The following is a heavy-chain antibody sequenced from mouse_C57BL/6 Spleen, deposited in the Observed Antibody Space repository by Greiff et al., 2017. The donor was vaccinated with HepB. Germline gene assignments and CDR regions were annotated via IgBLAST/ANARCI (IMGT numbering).Heavy chain of an antibody. V-gene: IGHV2-6-1*01. D-gene: IGHD1-1*01. CDR1: GFSLTSYG. Sequence: QVQLQQSGPGLVAPSQSLSITCTVSGFSLTSYGVHWVRQPPGKGLEWLVVIWSDGSTTYNSALKSRLSISKDNCKSQVFLKMNSLQTDDTAMYYCARHIYYYGSSYGDAMDYWGQGTSVTVSS. CDR2: IWSDGST. J-gene: IGHJ4*01. CDR3: ARHIYYYGSSYGDAMDY.